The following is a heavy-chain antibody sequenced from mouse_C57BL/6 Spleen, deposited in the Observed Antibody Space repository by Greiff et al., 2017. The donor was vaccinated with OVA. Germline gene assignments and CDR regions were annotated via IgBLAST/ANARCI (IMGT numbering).Heavy chain of an antibody. Sequence: QVQLQQSGAELVRPGASVTLSCKASGYTFTDYEMHWVKQTPVHGLEWIGAIDPETGGTAYNQKFKGKATLTADKSSSTAYMELRSLTSEDSAVYYCTRSYGNYGWFAYWGQGTLVTVSA. J-gene: IGHJ3*01. CDR1: GYTFTDYE. CDR2: IDPETGGT. CDR3: TRSYGNYGWFAY. V-gene: IGHV1-15*01. D-gene: IGHD2-1*01.